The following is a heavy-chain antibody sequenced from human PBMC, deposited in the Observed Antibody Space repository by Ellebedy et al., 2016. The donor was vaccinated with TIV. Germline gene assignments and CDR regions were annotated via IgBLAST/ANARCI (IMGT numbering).Heavy chain of an antibody. CDR3: ARIGNYYDSSGYTDY. V-gene: IGHV1-46*04. Sequence: AASVKVSCKASGYTFTSYYMHWVRQAPGQGLEWMGIINPSGGSTSYAQKLQGRVTMTRDTSTSTVYMELSSLRSEDTAVYYCARIGNYYDSSGYTDYWGQGTLVTVSS. D-gene: IGHD3-22*01. CDR1: GYTFTSYY. CDR2: INPSGGST. J-gene: IGHJ4*02.